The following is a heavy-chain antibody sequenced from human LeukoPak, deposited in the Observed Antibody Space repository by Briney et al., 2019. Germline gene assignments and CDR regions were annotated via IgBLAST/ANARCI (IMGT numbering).Heavy chain of an antibody. Sequence: SETLSLTCAVYGGSLNHYYWSWIRQPPGKGLEWIGEIDRLGRTNYSPSLKNRVTISIDTSKNQFSLKLTSVTAADSAVHYCARPVDCSSTFCSGPFDSWGQGGLVTVSS. D-gene: IGHD2-2*01. CDR3: ARPVDCSSTFCSGPFDS. CDR1: GGSLNHYY. J-gene: IGHJ4*02. CDR2: IDRLGRT. V-gene: IGHV4-34*01.